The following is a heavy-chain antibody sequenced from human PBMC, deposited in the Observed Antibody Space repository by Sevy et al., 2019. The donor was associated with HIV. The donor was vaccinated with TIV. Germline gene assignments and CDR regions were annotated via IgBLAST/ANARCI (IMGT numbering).Heavy chain of an antibody. CDR3: AGNGRYCCTSSCYLGNYAMDV. CDR2: INSNNNGK. V-gene: IGHV1-2*02. D-gene: IGHD2-2*01. CDR1: RYTFTDYF. Sequence: ASVKVSCKASRYTFTDYFMHWVRQAPGQGLEWMGWINSNNNGKNDAQKLRDRVTMTRDTSITKAYMEVRGLKYDDMTVYYCAGNGRYCCTSSCYLGNYAMDVWGQGTTVTVSS. J-gene: IGHJ6*02.